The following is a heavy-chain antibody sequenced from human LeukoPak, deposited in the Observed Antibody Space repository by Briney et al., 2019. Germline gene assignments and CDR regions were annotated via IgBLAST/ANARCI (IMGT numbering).Heavy chain of an antibody. CDR3: ARPPQGIVGATGFDY. Sequence: GESLKISCQGSEYSFATYWIAWLRQMPGKGLEGMGIIYPSDSDTRYSPSFQGQVTISADKSIKTAYLQWSSLKASETAMYYCARPPQGIVGATGFDYWGQGTLVTVSS. CDR1: EYSFATYW. CDR2: IYPSDSDT. D-gene: IGHD1-26*01. V-gene: IGHV5-51*01. J-gene: IGHJ4*02.